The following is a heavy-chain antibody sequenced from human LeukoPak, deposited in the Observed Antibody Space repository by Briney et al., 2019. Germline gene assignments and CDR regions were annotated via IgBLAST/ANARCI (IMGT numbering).Heavy chain of an antibody. CDR3: ATGSSSPYYYYGMDV. Sequence: GGSLRLSCAASGFTFSSYGMHWVRQAPGKGLEWVAVISYDGSNKYYADSVKGRFTISGDNSKNTLYLQMNSLRAEDTAVYYCATGSSSPYYYYGMDVWGKGTTVTVSS. CDR2: ISYDGSNK. J-gene: IGHJ6*04. D-gene: IGHD3-10*01. CDR1: GFTFSSYG. V-gene: IGHV3-30*03.